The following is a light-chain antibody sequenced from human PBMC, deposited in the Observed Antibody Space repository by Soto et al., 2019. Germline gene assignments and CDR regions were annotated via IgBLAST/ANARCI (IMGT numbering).Light chain of an antibody. J-gene: IGLJ1*01. CDR2: DVS. CDR1: SSDVGAYNY. V-gene: IGLV2-11*01. Sequence: QSALTQPRSVSGSPGQSVTISCTGTSSDVGAYNYVSWYQQHPGKVPKLMIYDVSKRPSGVSDRFSGSKSGNTASLTISGLQAEDEADYYCCSYTSSTIYVFGTGTKVTVL. CDR3: CSYTSSTIYV.